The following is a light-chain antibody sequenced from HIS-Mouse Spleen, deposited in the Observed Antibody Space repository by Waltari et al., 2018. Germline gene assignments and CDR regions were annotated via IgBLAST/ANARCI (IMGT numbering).Light chain of an antibody. J-gene: IGLJ3*02. V-gene: IGLV2-14*03. CDR1: RRDVGGYNS. Sequence: QSALTQPASVSGSPGQSLPISCPGTRRDVGGYNSFSWYQKNPGKPPKRIIYDVSNPPSVVSNRFSGSKSGNTASLTISGLQAEDEADYYCSSYTSSSTWVFGGGTKLTVL. CDR3: SSYTSSSTWV. CDR2: DVS.